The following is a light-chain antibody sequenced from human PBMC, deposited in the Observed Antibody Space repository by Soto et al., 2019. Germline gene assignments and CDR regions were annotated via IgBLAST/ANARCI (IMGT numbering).Light chain of an antibody. CDR1: QSVSSY. Sequence: VMTQSPATLSLSPGERATISCRASQSVSSYSACYQQKPGQAPRLLIYDASNRATGIPAMFSGSGSGTDFTLTISSLEPEDFAVYYCQQRSNWPPITFGQGTRL. CDR3: QQRSNWPPIT. V-gene: IGKV3-11*01. CDR2: DAS. J-gene: IGKJ5*01.